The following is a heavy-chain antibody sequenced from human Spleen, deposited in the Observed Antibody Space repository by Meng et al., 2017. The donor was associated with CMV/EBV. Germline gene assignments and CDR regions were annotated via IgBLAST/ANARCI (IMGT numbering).Heavy chain of an antibody. CDR2: VKQDVVEK. CDR3: VRVGEYCISTTTCYRKHYFDY. Sequence: GGSLRLSCAASGFTLSRFWMNWVRQAPGKGLEWVANVKQDVVEKYYVESVKGRFTISRDNAKNSLYLQMISLRADDTAVYYCVRVGEYCISTTTCYRKHYFDYWGRGTLVTVSS. D-gene: IGHD2/OR15-2a*01. CDR1: GFTLSRFW. V-gene: IGHV3-7*01. J-gene: IGHJ4*02.